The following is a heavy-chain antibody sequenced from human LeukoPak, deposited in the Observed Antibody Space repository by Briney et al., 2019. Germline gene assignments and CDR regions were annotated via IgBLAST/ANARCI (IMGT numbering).Heavy chain of an antibody. CDR1: GGSISNYY. CDR3: ARESSGWIYYFDY. Sequence: PSETLSLTWTVSGGSISNYYWSWIRQPPGKGLEWIGYIYNSGSTNSNPSLKSRVTISVDTSKNQFSLRLSAVTAAGVAVYYCARESSGWIYYFDYWGRGNLVTVSS. J-gene: IGHJ4*02. V-gene: IGHV4-59*12. CDR2: IYNSGST. D-gene: IGHD6-19*01.